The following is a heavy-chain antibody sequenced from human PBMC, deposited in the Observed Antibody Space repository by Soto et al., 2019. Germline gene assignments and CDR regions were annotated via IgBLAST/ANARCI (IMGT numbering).Heavy chain of an antibody. D-gene: IGHD3-3*02. CDR2: ISGGGGNT. Sequence: GGSLRLSCVASAFTFSSDAMSWVRQAPGAGLEWVSAISGGGGNTYYADSVEGRFTISRDNSKKTLYLQMNSLRATDTDVYFSEKYGYIYGVGFDNWGQGTLVTVSS. CDR1: AFTFSSDA. J-gene: IGHJ4*02. CDR3: EKYGYIYGVGFDN. V-gene: IGHV3-23*01.